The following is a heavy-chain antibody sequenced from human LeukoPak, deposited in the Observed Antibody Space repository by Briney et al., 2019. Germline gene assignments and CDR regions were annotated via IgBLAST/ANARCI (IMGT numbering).Heavy chain of an antibody. V-gene: IGHV3-21*01. Sequence: PGGSLRLSCTASGFTLSPYTMNWVRQAPGKGLEWVSSVSGTSNYIYYADSVKGRFTISRDNAKNSLYLQMDSLRAEDTAVYYCARDLERISSWSACYFDCWGQGVLVTVSS. J-gene: IGHJ4*02. CDR2: VSGTSNYI. D-gene: IGHD6-13*01. CDR3: ARDLERISSWSACYFDC. CDR1: GFTLSPYT.